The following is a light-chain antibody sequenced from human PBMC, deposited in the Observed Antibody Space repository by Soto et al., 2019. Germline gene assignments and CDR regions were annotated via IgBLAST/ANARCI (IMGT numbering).Light chain of an antibody. CDR2: EVT. CDR1: SSDVGAYDY. CDR3: NSYTRSTIYV. J-gene: IGLJ1*01. V-gene: IGLV2-14*01. Sequence: QSVLTQPASVSGSPGQSITVSCTGTSSDVGAYDYVSWYQHHPGKAPKLIIYEVTNRPSGASNRFSGSKSGNTASLTISGLQAEDEADYYCNSYTRSTIYVFGTGTKVTVL.